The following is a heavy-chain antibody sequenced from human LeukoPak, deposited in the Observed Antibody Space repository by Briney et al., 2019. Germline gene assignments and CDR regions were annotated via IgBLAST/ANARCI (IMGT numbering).Heavy chain of an antibody. D-gene: IGHD3-22*01. Sequence: SETLSLTCAVYGGSFSGYYWSWIRQPPGKGLEWIGEINHSGSTNYNPSLKSRVTISVDTSNNQFSLKLNSVTAADTAVYYCGRARANYYDSSAVDTWGQGTMVTVSS. CDR3: GRARANYYDSSAVDT. CDR1: GGSFSGYY. CDR2: INHSGST. J-gene: IGHJ3*02. V-gene: IGHV4-34*01.